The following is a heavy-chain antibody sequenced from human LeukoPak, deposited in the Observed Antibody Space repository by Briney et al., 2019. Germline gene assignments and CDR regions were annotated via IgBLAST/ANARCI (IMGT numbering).Heavy chain of an antibody. CDR2: ISPYNGNT. CDR3: ARDRAVVVAATDY. D-gene: IGHD2-15*01. Sequence: ASVKVSCKASGYTFTTCGISWVRQAPGQGLEWMGWISPYNGNTNYAQKLQGRVTMTTDTSTSTAYMELRSLRSDDTAVYYCARDRAVVVAATDYWGQGTLVTVSS. V-gene: IGHV1-18*01. CDR1: GYTFTTCG. J-gene: IGHJ4*02.